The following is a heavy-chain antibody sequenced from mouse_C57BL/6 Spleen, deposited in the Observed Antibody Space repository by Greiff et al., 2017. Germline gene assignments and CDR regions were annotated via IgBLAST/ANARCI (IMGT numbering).Heavy chain of an antibody. CDR1: GYTFTSYW. D-gene: IGHD3-2*02. V-gene: IGHV1-69*01. Sequence: QVQLQQSGAELVMPGASVKLSCKASGYTFTSYWMHWVKQRPGQGLEWIGEIDPSDSYTNYNQKFKGKSTLTVDKSSSTAYMQLSSLTSEDSAVYYCARGELRLLFDYWGQGTTLTVSS. CDR3: ARGELRLLFDY. CDR2: IDPSDSYT. J-gene: IGHJ2*01.